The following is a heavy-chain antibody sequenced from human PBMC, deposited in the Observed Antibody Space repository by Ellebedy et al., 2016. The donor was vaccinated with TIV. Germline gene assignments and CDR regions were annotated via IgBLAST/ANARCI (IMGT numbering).Heavy chain of an antibody. CDR3: AGIVVVNDNGGGNGGY. D-gene: IGHD2-15*01. CDR2: IYYSGST. Sequence: SETLSLTXTVSGGSISSSSYYWGWIRQPPGKGLEWIGSIYYSGSTYYNPSLKSRVTISVDTSKNQFSLKLSSVTAADTAVYYCAGIVVVNDNGGGNGGYWGQGTLVTVSS. CDR1: GGSISSSSYY. J-gene: IGHJ4*02. V-gene: IGHV4-39*01.